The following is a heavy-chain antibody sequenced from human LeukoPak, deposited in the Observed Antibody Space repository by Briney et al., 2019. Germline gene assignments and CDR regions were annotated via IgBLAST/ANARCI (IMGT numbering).Heavy chain of an antibody. J-gene: IGHJ4*02. V-gene: IGHV3-21*01. Sequence: GGSLRLSCAVSGFTFSSYSMNWVRQAPGKGLEWVSSISSSPTYIYYADSVKGRFTISRDNAKNTLYLQMNSLRAEDTAVYYCTRGSYGDYEYWGQGTLVTVSS. D-gene: IGHD4-17*01. CDR1: GFTFSSYS. CDR2: ISSSPTYI. CDR3: TRGSYGDYEY.